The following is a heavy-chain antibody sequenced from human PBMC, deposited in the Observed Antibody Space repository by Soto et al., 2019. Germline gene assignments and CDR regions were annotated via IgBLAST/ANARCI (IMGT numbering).Heavy chain of an antibody. Sequence: QVQLVQSGAEVKKPGSSVKVSCKASGGTFSSYTISWVRQAPGQGLEWMGRIIPILGIANDAQKFQGRVTITADKSTSTAYMELSSLRSDDTAVYYCARDQDYGSGSYSNYWGQGTLVTVSS. V-gene: IGHV1-69*08. CDR1: GGTFSSYT. CDR3: ARDQDYGSGSYSNY. J-gene: IGHJ4*02. D-gene: IGHD3-10*01. CDR2: IIPILGIA.